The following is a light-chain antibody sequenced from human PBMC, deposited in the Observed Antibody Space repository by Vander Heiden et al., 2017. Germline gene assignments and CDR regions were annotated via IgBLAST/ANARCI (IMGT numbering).Light chain of an antibody. CDR2: AAS. CDR3: QQTYITPPFT. J-gene: IGKJ3*01. CDR1: QSISSY. Sequence: DIQMTQSPSSLSASVGDRVTITCRASQSISSYLNWYQQKPGKAPKFLIYAASNLQSGVPSRFSGSGSGADFTLTISSLQPEDFATYYCQQTYITPPFTFGPGTKVDIK. V-gene: IGKV1-39*01.